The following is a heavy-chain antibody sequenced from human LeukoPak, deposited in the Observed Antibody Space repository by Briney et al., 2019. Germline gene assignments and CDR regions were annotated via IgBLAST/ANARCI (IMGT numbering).Heavy chain of an antibody. CDR1: GFTFSSYA. Sequence: GGSLRLSCAASGFTFSSYAMSWVRQAPGKGLERVSAISGSGGSTYYADSVKGRFTISRDNSKNTLYLQMNSLRAEDTAVYYCAQSYYGSGSYGEWGQGTLVTVSS. D-gene: IGHD3-10*01. CDR3: AQSYYGSGSYGE. CDR2: ISGSGGST. V-gene: IGHV3-23*01. J-gene: IGHJ4*02.